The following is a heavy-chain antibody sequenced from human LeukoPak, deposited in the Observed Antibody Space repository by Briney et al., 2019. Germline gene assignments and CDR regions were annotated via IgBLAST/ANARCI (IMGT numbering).Heavy chain of an antibody. J-gene: IGHJ4*02. CDR3: AKEGFDS. Sequence: GGSLRLSCAASGFTFSNSGMHWVRQAPGKGLEWVAVISFDGSNKNFADSVKGRFTVSRDNSKNTLYLQMNGLRAEDTAVYYCAKEGFDSWGQGTLVTVSS. V-gene: IGHV3-30*18. CDR2: ISFDGSNK. CDR1: GFTFSNSG.